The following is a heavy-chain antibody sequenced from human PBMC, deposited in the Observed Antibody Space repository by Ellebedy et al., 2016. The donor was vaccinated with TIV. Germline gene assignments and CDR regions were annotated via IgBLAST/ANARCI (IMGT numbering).Heavy chain of an antibody. CDR2: INPITGST. Sequence: AASVKVSCKASGYTFTSYYMHWVRQAPGQGLEWMGIINPITGSTTYAQKLQGRVTMTRDTSISTAYMELSRLRSDDTAVYYCARDHYDSSGSILWYFDLWGRGTLVTVSS. J-gene: IGHJ2*01. CDR1: GYTFTSYY. CDR3: ARDHYDSSGSILWYFDL. V-gene: IGHV1-46*04. D-gene: IGHD3-22*01.